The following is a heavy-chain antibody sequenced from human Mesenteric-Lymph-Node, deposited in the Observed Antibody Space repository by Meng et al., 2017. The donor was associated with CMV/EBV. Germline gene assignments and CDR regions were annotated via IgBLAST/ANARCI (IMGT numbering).Heavy chain of an antibody. V-gene: IGHV4-59*01. Sequence: SETLSLTCTVSGGPISSYYWSWIRQPPGKGLEWIGYIYYSGSTNYNPSLKSRVTISVDTSKNQFSLKLSSVTAADTAVYYCARDGDEYSFDYWGQGTLVTAPQ. CDR3: ARDGDEYSFDY. CDR1: GGPISSYY. J-gene: IGHJ4*02. D-gene: IGHD6-6*01. CDR2: IYYSGST.